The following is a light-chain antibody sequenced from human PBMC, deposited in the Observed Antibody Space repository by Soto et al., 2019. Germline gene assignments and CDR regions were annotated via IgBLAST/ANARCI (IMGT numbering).Light chain of an antibody. J-gene: IGLJ2*01. V-gene: IGLV1-40*01. CDR1: SSNIGAGYD. Sequence: QSVLTQPPSVSGAPGQRVTISCTGSSSNIGAGYDVHWYQQLPGTAPKLLIYGNSNRPSGVPDRFSGCKSGTSASLAITGLQAEDEADYYCQSYDSRLSGFVVFGGGTKRAVL. CDR2: GNS. CDR3: QSYDSRLSGFVV.